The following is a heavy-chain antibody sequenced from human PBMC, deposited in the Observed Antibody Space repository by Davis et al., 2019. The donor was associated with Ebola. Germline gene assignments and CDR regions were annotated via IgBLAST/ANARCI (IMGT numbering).Heavy chain of an antibody. J-gene: IGHJ3*02. V-gene: IGHV3-15*01. CDR1: GFTFSGSA. CDR3: TTDRDWGDAFDI. D-gene: IGHD3/OR15-3a*01. CDR2: IKSKTDGGTT. Sequence: GGSLRLSCAASGFTFSGSAMHWVRQAPGKGLEWVGRIKSKTDGGTTDYAAPVKGRFTISRDDSKNTLYLQMNSLKTEDTAVYYCTTDRDWGDAFDIWGQGTMVTVSS.